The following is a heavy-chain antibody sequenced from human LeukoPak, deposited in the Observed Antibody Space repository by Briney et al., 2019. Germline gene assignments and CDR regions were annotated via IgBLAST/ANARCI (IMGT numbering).Heavy chain of an antibody. CDR3: ARETGGDRRFDY. V-gene: IGHV1-46*01. Sequence: ASVKVSCKAPGYTFTSYYMHWVRQAPGQGLEWMGIVNPSSGRTTYAQKFQGRVTMTRDTSTSTVYMELSSLRSEDTAVYYCARETGGDRRFDYWGQGTLVTVSS. D-gene: IGHD7-27*01. J-gene: IGHJ4*02. CDR2: VNPSSGRT. CDR1: GYTFTSYY.